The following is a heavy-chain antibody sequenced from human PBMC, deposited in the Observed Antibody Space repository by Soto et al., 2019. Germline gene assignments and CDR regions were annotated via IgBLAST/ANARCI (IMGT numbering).Heavy chain of an antibody. V-gene: IGHV4-30-4*01. CDR2: IYYSGST. D-gene: IGHD3-3*01. CDR1: GGSISSGDYY. J-gene: IGHJ6*02. CDR3: AREGMGVFGVVIGGMDV. Sequence: QVQLQESGPGLVKPSQTLSLTCTVSGGSISSGDYYWSWIRQPPGKGLEWIGYIYYSGSTYYNPSLKSRVTLSVDTSKNQFSLKLSSVTAADTAVYYCAREGMGVFGVVIGGMDVWGQGTTVTVSS.